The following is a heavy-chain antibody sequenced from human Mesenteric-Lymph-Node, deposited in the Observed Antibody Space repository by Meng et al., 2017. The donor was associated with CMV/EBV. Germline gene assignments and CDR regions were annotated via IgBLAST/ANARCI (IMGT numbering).Heavy chain of an antibody. CDR2: ISSSSASI. J-gene: IGHJ6*02. Sequence: GESLKISCAASGFTFSDYYMSWIRQAPGKGLEWVSYISSSSASIYYADSVKGRFTVSRDNAKNSLHLQMNSLRAEDTAVYYCARITMLTIGGMDVWGQGTTVTVSS. V-gene: IGHV3-11*04. CDR1: GFTFSDYY. D-gene: IGHD4/OR15-4a*01. CDR3: ARITMLTIGGMDV.